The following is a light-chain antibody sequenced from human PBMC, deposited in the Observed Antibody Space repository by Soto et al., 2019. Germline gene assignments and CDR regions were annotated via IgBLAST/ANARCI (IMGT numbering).Light chain of an antibody. CDR3: HQYNTGLRT. J-gene: IGKJ1*01. CDR1: LNVATN. CDR2: GAS. V-gene: IGKV3-15*01. Sequence: TVMTQSPATLSMSPGDRAALSCRASLNVATNMAWYQQKPGQAPRLLIYGASIRVTGVPARFTGSGSGTEFTLTINNLQSEDFAVYYCHQYNTGLRTFGRGTRVEV.